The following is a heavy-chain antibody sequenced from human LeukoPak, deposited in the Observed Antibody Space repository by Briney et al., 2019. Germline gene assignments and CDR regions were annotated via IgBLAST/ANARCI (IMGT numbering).Heavy chain of an antibody. CDR3: AELRSSALDI. D-gene: IGHD1-26*01. CDR1: GFTFSSYW. Sequence: PGGSLRLSCAASGFTFSSYWMHWVRHAPGKGLVWVSRINSDGSSTTYADSVKGRFTISRDNAKNTLYLQMNSLRAEDTAVYYCAELRSSALDIWGQGTMVTVSS. V-gene: IGHV3-74*03. J-gene: IGHJ3*02. CDR2: INSDGSST.